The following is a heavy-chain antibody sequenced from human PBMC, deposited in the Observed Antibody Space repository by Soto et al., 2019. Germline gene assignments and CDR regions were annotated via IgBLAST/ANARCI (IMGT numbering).Heavy chain of an antibody. Sequence: QVQLVQSGAEVKKPGASVKVSCKVSGYTLTELSMHWVRQAPGKGLEWMGGFDPEDGETIYAQKLQGRVTMTEDTSTDTAYMELSSLRSEDTAVYYCATARPYCSGGSCYSGHYYYGMDVWGQGTTVTVSS. CDR1: GYTLTELS. J-gene: IGHJ6*02. D-gene: IGHD2-15*01. CDR3: ATARPYCSGGSCYSGHYYYGMDV. CDR2: FDPEDGET. V-gene: IGHV1-24*01.